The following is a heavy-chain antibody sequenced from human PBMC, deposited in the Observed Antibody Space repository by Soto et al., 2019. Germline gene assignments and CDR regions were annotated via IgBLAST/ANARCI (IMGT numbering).Heavy chain of an antibody. CDR3: ARGVTAVGAFDI. CDR2: ISGDGSST. Sequence: EVQLVKSGGGLVQPGGSLRLSCAASASTFSSYWMHWVRQAPGEGLVWVSRISGDGSSTGYADSVKGRFTISRDNAKNTLYLQMNTLRDEDTAVYYCARGVTAVGAFDIWGQGTMVTVSS. D-gene: IGHD2-21*02. CDR1: ASTFSSYW. J-gene: IGHJ3*02. V-gene: IGHV3-74*01.